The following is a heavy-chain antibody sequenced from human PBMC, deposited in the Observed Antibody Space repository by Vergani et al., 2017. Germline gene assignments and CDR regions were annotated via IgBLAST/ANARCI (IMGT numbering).Heavy chain of an antibody. CDR3: ARDRIDYYGSGSYYNPLDYYYYGMDV. V-gene: IGHV3-66*02. CDR1: GFTVSSNY. CDR2: IYSGGST. J-gene: IGHJ6*02. D-gene: IGHD3-10*01. Sequence: EVQLVESGGGLVQPGGSLRLSCAASGFTVSSNYMSWVRQAPGKGLEWVSVIYSGGSTSYADSVKGRFTISRDNSKNTLYRQMNSLRAEDTAVYYCARDRIDYYGSGSYYNPLDYYYYGMDVWGQGTTVTVSS.